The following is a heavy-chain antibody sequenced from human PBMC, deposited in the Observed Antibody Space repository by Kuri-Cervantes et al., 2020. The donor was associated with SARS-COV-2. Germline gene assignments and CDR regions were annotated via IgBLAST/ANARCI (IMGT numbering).Heavy chain of an antibody. CDR1: GGTFSSYA. CDR2: IIPIFGTA. V-gene: IGHV1-69*13. J-gene: IGHJ4*02. Sequence: SVKVSCKASGGTFSSYAISWVRQAPGQGLEWMGGIIPIFGTANYAQKFQGRVTITADESTSTAYMELSSLRSDDTAVYYCARVTTAQGGDFDYWGQGTLVTVSS. CDR3: ARVTTAQGGDFDY. D-gene: IGHD4-17*01.